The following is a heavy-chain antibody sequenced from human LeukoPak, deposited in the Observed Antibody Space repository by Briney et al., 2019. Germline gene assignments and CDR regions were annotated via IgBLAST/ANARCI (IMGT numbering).Heavy chain of an antibody. V-gene: IGHV4-4*02. J-gene: IGHJ5*02. Sequence: SETLSLTCAVSGGSINRDNWWTWVRQPPGKGLEWIGEVYYTGNTHYNPSLQSRVTISVDKSKNQFSLDLSSVTAADTAVYYCARDWDGRDSDRSGYYPRWFDPWGQGTLVTVSS. CDR2: VYYTGNT. CDR3: ARDWDGRDSDRSGYYPRWFDP. CDR1: GGSINRDNW. D-gene: IGHD3-22*01.